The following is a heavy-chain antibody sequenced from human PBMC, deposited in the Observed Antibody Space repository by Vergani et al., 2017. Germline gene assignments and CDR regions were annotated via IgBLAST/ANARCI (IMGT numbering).Heavy chain of an antibody. CDR3: VKDAYPLVRGYGMDV. CDR1: GFTFSSYA. J-gene: IGHJ6*02. CDR2: ISSNGGST. D-gene: IGHD3-10*01. Sequence: EVQLVESGGGLVQPGGSLRLSCSASGFTFSSYAMHWVRQAPGKGLEYVSAISSNGGSTYYADSVKGRFTISRDNSKNTLYLQMSRLRAEDTAVYYCVKDAYPLVRGYGMDVWGQGTTVTVSS. V-gene: IGHV3-64D*06.